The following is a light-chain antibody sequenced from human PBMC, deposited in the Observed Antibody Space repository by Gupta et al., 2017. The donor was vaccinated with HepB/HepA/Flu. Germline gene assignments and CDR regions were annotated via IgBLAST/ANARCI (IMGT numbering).Light chain of an antibody. Sequence: AIQLTKFPSSLSASVGDRVTITCRASQGISSALAWYQQKPGKPPKLLIYYASTLGSEVPSRFSGSGSGTDFTLTISGLQPEDFATYYCQQFQNYVTFGGGTKVEIK. J-gene: IGKJ4*01. CDR3: QQFQNYVT. V-gene: IGKV1D-13*01. CDR2: YAS. CDR1: QGISSA.